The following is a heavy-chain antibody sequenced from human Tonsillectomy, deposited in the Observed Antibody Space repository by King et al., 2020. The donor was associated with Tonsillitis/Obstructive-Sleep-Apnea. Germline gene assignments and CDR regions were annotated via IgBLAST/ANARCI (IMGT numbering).Heavy chain of an antibody. Sequence: VQLPQWGAGLLKPSETLSLTCAVYGGSFSGYYWSWIRQPPGKGLEWIGEIDHSGSTNYNPSLKSRVTISVDTSKNQFSLKLSSVTAADTAVYYCARGHHGYCRNTSCYPASWGQGTMVTVSS. CDR3: ARGHHGYCRNTSCYPAS. CDR2: IDHSGST. D-gene: IGHD2-2*03. CDR1: GGSFSGYY. J-gene: IGHJ3*01. V-gene: IGHV4-34*01.